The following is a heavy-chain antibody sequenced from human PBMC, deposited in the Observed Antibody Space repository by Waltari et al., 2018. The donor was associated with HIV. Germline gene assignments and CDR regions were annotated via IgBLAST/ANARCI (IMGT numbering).Heavy chain of an antibody. Sequence: QVQLVESGGGVVQPGRSLRLSCAASGFTFSSFGMHWVRQAPGKGLEWVAVIWNDGKNQYYADSVKGRFTISRDNSKNTVSLQMSSLRVEDTAVYFCARDEGDYYGAGIDYWGQGPWSSSPQ. J-gene: IGHJ4*02. V-gene: IGHV3-33*01. D-gene: IGHD3-10*01. CDR1: GFTFSSFG. CDR3: ARDEGDYYGAGIDY. CDR2: IWNDGKNQ.